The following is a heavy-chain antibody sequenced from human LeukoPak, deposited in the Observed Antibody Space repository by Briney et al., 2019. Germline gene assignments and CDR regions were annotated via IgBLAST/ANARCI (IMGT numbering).Heavy chain of an antibody. CDR2: VNLQGST. CDR3: AREGGPYRPLDY. J-gene: IGHJ4*02. Sequence: PSETLSLTCGVSGGSISNTNWWTWVPQPPGKGLEWIGEVNLQGSTNYNPSLKSRVSISVDKSENHISLKLTSVTAADTAVYYCAREGGPYRPLDYSGQGTLVTVAS. V-gene: IGHV4-4*02. CDR1: GGSISNTNW.